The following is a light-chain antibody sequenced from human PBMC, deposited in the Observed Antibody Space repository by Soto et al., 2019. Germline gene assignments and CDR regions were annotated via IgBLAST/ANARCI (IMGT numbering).Light chain of an antibody. CDR3: QQYATDPLT. Sequence: DIVLTHSPDTLSVSPGERATLSCMASQSVNSNLAWYQQKPGQAPRLLIHGASTRATGIPERFSGSGSGTDFTLTISRLEPEDFVAYYCQQYATDPLTFGGGTKV. V-gene: IGKV3-20*01. CDR1: QSVNSN. J-gene: IGKJ4*01. CDR2: GAS.